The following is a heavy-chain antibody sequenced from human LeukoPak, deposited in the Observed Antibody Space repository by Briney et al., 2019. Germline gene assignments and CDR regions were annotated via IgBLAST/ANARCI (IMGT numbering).Heavy chain of an antibody. Sequence: SETLSLTCTVSGGSISSSSYYWGWIRQPPGKGLEWIGSIYYSGSTYYNPSLKSRVTISVDTSKNQFSLKLSSVTAADTAVYYCARDVGAAGVDYWGQGTLVTVSS. V-gene: IGHV4-39*07. J-gene: IGHJ4*02. CDR3: ARDVGAAGVDY. D-gene: IGHD3-3*01. CDR1: GGSISSSSYY. CDR2: IYYSGST.